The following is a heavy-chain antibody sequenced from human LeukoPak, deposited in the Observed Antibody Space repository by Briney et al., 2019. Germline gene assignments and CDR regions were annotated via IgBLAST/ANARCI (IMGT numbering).Heavy chain of an antibody. D-gene: IGHD6-13*01. V-gene: IGHV4-59*01. CDR1: GGSISSYY. J-gene: IGHJ6*03. Sequence: MSSETLSLTCTVSGGSISSYYWSWIRQPPGKGLEWIRYIYYSGSTNYNPSLKSRVTISVDTSKNQFSLKLSSVTAADTAVYYCARETAAAEDYMDVWGKGTTVTVSS. CDR2: IYYSGST. CDR3: ARETAAAEDYMDV.